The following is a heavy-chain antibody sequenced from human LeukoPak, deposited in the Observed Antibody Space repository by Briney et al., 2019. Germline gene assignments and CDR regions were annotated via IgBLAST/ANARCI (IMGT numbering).Heavy chain of an antibody. J-gene: IGHJ4*02. V-gene: IGHV3-23*01. CDR3: AKVGDDYSNPYYLDY. D-gene: IGHD4-11*01. CDR1: GFTFSSYA. Sequence: GGSLRLSCAASGFTFSSYAMSWVRQAPGKGLEWVSAISGSGGSTYYADSVKGRFTISRDNSKNTLYLQMNSLRAEDTAVYYCAKVGDDYSNPYYLDYWGQGTLVTVSS. CDR2: ISGSGGST.